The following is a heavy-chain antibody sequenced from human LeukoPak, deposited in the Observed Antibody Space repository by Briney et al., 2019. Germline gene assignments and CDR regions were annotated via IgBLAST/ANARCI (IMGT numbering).Heavy chain of an antibody. CDR3: ASLAVAGLSEGY. D-gene: IGHD6-19*01. Sequence: SETLSLTCTVSGGSISSDSYYWAWLRQPPGKGLEWIASIYYSGSTCYNPSLKSRVTISVDTSRNQFSLKLSSVTAADTAVYYCASLAVAGLSEGYWGQGTLVIVSS. CDR1: GGSISSDSYY. J-gene: IGHJ4*02. V-gene: IGHV4-39*01. CDR2: IYYSGST.